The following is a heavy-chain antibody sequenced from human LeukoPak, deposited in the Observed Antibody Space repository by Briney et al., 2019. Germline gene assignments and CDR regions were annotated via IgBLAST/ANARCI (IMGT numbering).Heavy chain of an antibody. V-gene: IGHV4-30-2*01. CDR2: IYHSGST. D-gene: IGHD3-3*01. J-gene: IGHJ4*02. Sequence: PSETLSLTCAVSGGSISSGGYSWSWIRQPPGKGLEWIGYIYHSGSTYYNPSLKSRVTISVDRSKNQFSLKLSSVTAADTAVYYCARGQKYYDFWSGYFHYFDYWGQGTLVTVSS. CDR3: ARGQKYYDFWSGYFHYFDY. CDR1: GGSISSGGYS.